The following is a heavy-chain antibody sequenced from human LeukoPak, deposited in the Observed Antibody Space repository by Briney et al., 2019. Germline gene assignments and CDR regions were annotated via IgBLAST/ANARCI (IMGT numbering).Heavy chain of an antibody. CDR3: ARSIQPAMWYSYDGVSDY. V-gene: IGHV1-2*06. CDR2: INPNSGGT. D-gene: IGHD5-18*01. Sequence: ASVKVSCKASGYTFTGYYVHWVGQAPGQGLEWMGRINPNSGGTNYAQKFQGRVTMTRDTSISTAYMELSRLRSDNTAVYYCARSIQPAMWYSYDGVSDYWGQGTLVTVSS. J-gene: IGHJ4*02. CDR1: GYTFTGYY.